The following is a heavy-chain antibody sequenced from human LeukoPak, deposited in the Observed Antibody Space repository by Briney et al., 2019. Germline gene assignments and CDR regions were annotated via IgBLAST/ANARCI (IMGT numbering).Heavy chain of an antibody. V-gene: IGHV1-2*04. CDR1: GYTFTSYG. CDR3: ARVRNPVMIDAFDI. J-gene: IGHJ3*02. D-gene: IGHD1-14*01. Sequence: GASVKVSCKASGYTFTSYGIRWVRQAPGQGLEWMGWINPNSGGTNYAQKFQGWVTMTRDTSISTAYMELSRLRSEDTAVYYCARVRNPVMIDAFDIWGQGTMVTVSS. CDR2: INPNSGGT.